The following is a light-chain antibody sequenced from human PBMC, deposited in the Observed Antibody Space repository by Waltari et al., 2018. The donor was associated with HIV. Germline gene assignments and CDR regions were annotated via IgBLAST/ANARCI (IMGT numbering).Light chain of an antibody. V-gene: IGKV3-15*01. CDR3: QHYHNWPPYT. J-gene: IGKJ2*01. CDR2: GAS. Sequence: EIVMTQSPATLSVSPGERATLSCRASQNLNSNLAWYQQKPGQAPRLLIYGASTRATGIPARFSGSVSGTEFTLTISSLQSEDFAVFYCQHYHNWPPYTFGQGTKLEIK. CDR1: QNLNSN.